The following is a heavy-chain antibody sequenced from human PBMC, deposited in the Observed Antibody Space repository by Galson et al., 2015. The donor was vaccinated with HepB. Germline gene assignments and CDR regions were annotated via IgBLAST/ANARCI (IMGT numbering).Heavy chain of an antibody. CDR3: ARDESLFSGWTGMDY. CDR1: GFTFSSCD. D-gene: IGHD6-19*01. Sequence: SLRLSCAASGFTFSSCDMNWVRQAPGKGLEWVSGISWNSFSIAYADSVKGRFIISRDNAKNSLYLEMNSLKPEDTALYYCARDESLFSGWTGMDYWGQGTLVTVSS. CDR2: ISWNSFSI. V-gene: IGHV3-9*01. J-gene: IGHJ4*02.